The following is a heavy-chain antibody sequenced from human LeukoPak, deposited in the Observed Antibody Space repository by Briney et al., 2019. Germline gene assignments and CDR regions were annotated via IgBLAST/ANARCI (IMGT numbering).Heavy chain of an antibody. J-gene: IGHJ4*02. D-gene: IGHD6-19*01. CDR1: GGSISSRNYY. CDR3: ARVPSGWYYFDY. CDR2: IYTSGST. V-gene: IGHV4-61*02. Sequence: SETLSLTCNVSGGSISSRNYYWSWIRQPAGKGLEYIGRIYTSGSTNYNPSLKSRVTISVDTSKNQFSLTLTSVTAADTAVYFCARVPSGWYYFDYWGQGTLVTVSS.